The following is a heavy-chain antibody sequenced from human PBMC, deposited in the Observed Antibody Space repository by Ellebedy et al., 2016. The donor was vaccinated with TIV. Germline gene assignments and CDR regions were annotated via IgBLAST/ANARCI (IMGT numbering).Heavy chain of an antibody. CDR1: GFTSTLYS. V-gene: IGHV3-23*01. CDR3: ARKMDVFDS. J-gene: IGHJ5*01. D-gene: IGHD2-8*01. Sequence: PGGSLRLSCALSGFTSTLYSITCVRQAPGQGLEWVSTITGSGDNSYYTDSVKGRFVISRDNSKNTVHLQMNSLTAEDTAMYFCARKMDVFDSWGQGTQVTVSS. CDR2: ITGSGDNS.